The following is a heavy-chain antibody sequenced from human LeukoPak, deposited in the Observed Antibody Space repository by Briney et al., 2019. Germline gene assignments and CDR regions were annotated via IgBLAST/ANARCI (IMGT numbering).Heavy chain of an antibody. D-gene: IGHD1-26*01. CDR1: GGSISSYY. CDR2: IYSSGNT. V-gene: IGHV4-4*07. CDR3: ARERGILRGDAFDI. Sequence: PSETLSLTCTVSGGSISSYYWSWIRQPPGKGLEWIGRIYSSGNTNYNPSLESRVTMSIDTSKNQFSLKLTSVTAADTAVYYCARERGILRGDAFDIWGQGTVVTVSS. J-gene: IGHJ3*02.